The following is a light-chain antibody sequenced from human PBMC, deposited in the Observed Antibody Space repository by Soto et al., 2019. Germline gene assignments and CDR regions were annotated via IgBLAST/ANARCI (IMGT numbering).Light chain of an antibody. V-gene: IGKV1-5*03. CDR2: KTS. CDR3: QEYDDYLFS. J-gene: IGKJ2*03. CDR1: QSIGSW. Sequence: DIQMTQSPSTLSASVGDRVTITCRASQSIGSWLDWYQKKPGKAPKLLIYKTSILESGVPSRFSGSGSGTEFTLTISSLQPDDFVTYYCQEYDDYLFSFGQGTKLEIK.